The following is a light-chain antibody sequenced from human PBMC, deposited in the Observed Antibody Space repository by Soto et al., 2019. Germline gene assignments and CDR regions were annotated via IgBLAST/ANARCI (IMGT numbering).Light chain of an antibody. CDR2: DAS. Sequence: DIQMTQSPSTLSASVGDRVTITCRASQSISNWLAWYQQKPGKAPNLLIYDASSLEDGVPSRFSGNGSGTEFTLTISSLQPDDFATYYCQQYNSYSPYTFGQGTKLEIK. J-gene: IGKJ2*01. CDR1: QSISNW. V-gene: IGKV1-5*01. CDR3: QQYNSYSPYT.